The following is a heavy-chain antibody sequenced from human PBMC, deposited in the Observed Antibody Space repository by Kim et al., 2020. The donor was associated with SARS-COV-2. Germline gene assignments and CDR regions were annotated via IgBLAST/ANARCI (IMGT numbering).Heavy chain of an antibody. CDR2: INHSGST. CDR1: GGSFSGYY. D-gene: IGHD3-10*01. V-gene: IGHV4-34*01. CDR3: ARELVYYGSGRGDP. Sequence: SETLSLTCAVYGGSFSGYYWSWIRQPPGKGLEWIGEINHSGSTNYNPSLKSRVTISVDTSKNQFSLKLSSVTAADTAVYYCARELVYYGSGRGDPWGQGTLVTVSS. J-gene: IGHJ5*02.